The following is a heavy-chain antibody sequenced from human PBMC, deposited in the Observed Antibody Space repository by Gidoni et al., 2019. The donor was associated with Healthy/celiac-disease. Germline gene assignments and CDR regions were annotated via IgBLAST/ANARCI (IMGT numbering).Heavy chain of an antibody. CDR2: ISYDGSNK. CDR1: GFAFSRYA. V-gene: IGHV3-30-3*01. D-gene: IGHD4-17*01. CDR3: ARVHDYGDYGIMDYFDY. J-gene: IGHJ4*02. Sequence: QVQLVESGGGVVQPGRSLRLSCSAAGFAFSRYAMHWVRQAPGKGLEWVAVISYDGSNKYYADSVKGRFTISRDNSKNTLYLQMNSLRAEDTAVYYCARVHDYGDYGIMDYFDYWGQGTLVTVSS.